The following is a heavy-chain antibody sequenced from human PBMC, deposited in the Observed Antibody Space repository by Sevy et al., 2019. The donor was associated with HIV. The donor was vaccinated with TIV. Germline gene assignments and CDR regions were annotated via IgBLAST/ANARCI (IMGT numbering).Heavy chain of an antibody. V-gene: IGHV3-53*01. Sequence: GGSLRLSCAASGFTVSSNYMSWVRQAPGKGLEWVSVIYSDGSTYYADSVKGRFTISRDNSKNTLYLQMNSLRAEDTAVYYCARAGWLRYMDVWGKGTTVTVSS. CDR2: IYSDGST. J-gene: IGHJ6*03. D-gene: IGHD5-12*01. CDR3: ARAGWLRYMDV. CDR1: GFTVSSNY.